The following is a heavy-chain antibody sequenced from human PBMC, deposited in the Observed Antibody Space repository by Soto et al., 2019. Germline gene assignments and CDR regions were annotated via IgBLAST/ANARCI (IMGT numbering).Heavy chain of an antibody. D-gene: IGHD2-2*01. CDR2: INAGNGNT. J-gene: IGHJ6*03. CDR1: GYTFTSYA. Sequence: ASVKVSCKASGYTFTSYAIHWVRQAPGQRLEWMGWINAGNGNTKYSQKFQGRVTITRDTSASTAYMELSSLRSEDTAVYYCARDGSGCSSTSCYDRSGGYYYYMDVWGKGTTVTVSS. CDR3: ARDGSGCSSTSCYDRSGGYYYYMDV. V-gene: IGHV1-3*01.